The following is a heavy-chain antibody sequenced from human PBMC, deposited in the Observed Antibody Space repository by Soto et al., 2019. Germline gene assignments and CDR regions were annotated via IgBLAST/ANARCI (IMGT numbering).Heavy chain of an antibody. CDR2: INPNSGGT. J-gene: IGHJ6*02. V-gene: IGHV1-2*02. CDR1: GYTFTGYY. D-gene: IGHD3-3*01. CDR3: ARVNPYYDFWSGYPPPFYGMDV. Sequence: ASVKVSCKASGYTFTGYYMHCVRQAPGQGLEWMGWINPNSGGTNYAQKFQGRVTMTRDTSISTAYMELSRLRSDDTAVYYCARVNPYYDFWSGYPPPFYGMDVWGQGTTVTVSS.